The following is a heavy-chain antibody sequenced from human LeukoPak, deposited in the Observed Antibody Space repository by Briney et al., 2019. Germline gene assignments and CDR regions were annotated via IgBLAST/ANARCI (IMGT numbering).Heavy chain of an antibody. CDR2: IFTGGST. J-gene: IGHJ4*02. CDR3: ARGYCSNGVCYYPFYFDF. V-gene: IGHV4-4*07. Sequence: SETLSLTCTVSGGSISSYYWSWIRQPAGKGLEWIGRIFTGGSTNYNPSLKSRVTMSVDTSKNHFSLNLSSVTAADTAVYYCARGYCSNGVCYYPFYFDFWGQETLVTVSS. CDR1: GGSISSYY. D-gene: IGHD2-8*01.